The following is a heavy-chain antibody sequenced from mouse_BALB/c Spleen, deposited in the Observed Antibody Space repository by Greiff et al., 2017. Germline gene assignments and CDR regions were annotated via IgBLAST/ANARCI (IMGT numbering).Heavy chain of an antibody. CDR2: INPSSGYT. D-gene: IGHD1-1*01. Sequence: QVQLQQSGAELARPGASVKMSCKASGYTFTSYTMHWVKQRPGQGLEWIGYINPSSGYTNYNQKFKDKATLTADKSSSTAYMQLSSLTSEDSAVYYCARAEVKFPTNLLLRYFDVWGAGTTVTVSS. CDR1: GYTFTSYT. V-gene: IGHV1-4*01. J-gene: IGHJ1*01. CDR3: ARAEVKFPTNLLLRYFDV.